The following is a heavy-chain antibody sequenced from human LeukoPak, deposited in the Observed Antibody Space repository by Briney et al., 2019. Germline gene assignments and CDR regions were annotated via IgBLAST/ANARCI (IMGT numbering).Heavy chain of an antibody. CDR3: ARRAVAGLDY. CDR1: GGTFSSYA. CDR2: IIPIFGTA. Sequence: VASVKVSCKASGGTFSSYAISWVRQAPGQGLEWMGGIIPIFGTANYAQKFQGRVTITADESTSTAYMELSSLRSEDTAVYYCARRAVAGLDYWGQGTLVTVSS. V-gene: IGHV1-69*01. J-gene: IGHJ4*02. D-gene: IGHD6-19*01.